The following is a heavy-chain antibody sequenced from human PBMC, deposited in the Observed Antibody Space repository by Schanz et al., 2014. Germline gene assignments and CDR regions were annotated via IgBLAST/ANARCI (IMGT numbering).Heavy chain of an antibody. CDR1: GFTFSTYA. CDR2: INGNGGIT. V-gene: IGHV3-23*01. CDR3: ARQGIGYQHGRYYYYMDV. D-gene: IGHD2-2*01. Sequence: EVQLLESGGALVQPGGSLRLSCSASGFTFSTYAMSWVRQAPGKGLEWVSAINGNGGITYYADPVKGRFTISRDNSKNTLYLQMKSLRVEDTAVYYCARQGIGYQHGRYYYYMDVWGRGTTVTVSS. J-gene: IGHJ6*03.